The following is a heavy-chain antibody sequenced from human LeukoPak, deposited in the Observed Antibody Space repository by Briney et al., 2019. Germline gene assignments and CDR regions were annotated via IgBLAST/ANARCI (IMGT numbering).Heavy chain of an antibody. CDR3: ARQGYDFCLDY. V-gene: IGHV4-34*01. D-gene: IGHD3-3*01. J-gene: IGHJ4*02. Sequence: SETLSLTCAVYGGSFSGYYWSWIRQPPGKGLEWIGEINHSGSTNYNPSLKSRVTISVDTSKNQFSLKLSSVTAADTAVYYCARQGYDFCLDYWGQGTLVTVSS. CDR1: GGSFSGYY. CDR2: INHSGST.